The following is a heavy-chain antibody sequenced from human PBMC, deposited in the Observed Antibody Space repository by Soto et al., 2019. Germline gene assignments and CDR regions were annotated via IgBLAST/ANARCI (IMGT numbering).Heavy chain of an antibody. Sequence: QVQLVQSGAEVKKPGSSVKVSCKASGGTFSSYAISWVRQAPGQGLEWMGGLIPIRGTGNYAQKCHGRATITADESTSTAAMELSSLRSEVTAVDYCARSQGSSTSLEIYYYCYYGMDVWGQGTTVTVSS. CDR3: ARSQGSSTSLEIYYYCYYGMDV. J-gene: IGHJ6*02. CDR2: LIPIRGTG. CDR1: GGTFSSYA. D-gene: IGHD2-2*01. V-gene: IGHV1-69*01.